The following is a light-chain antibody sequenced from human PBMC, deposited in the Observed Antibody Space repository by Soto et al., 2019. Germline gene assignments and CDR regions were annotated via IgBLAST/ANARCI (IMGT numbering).Light chain of an antibody. V-gene: IGKV3-20*01. CDR1: QSVSSDY. CDR2: VAS. Sequence: EIVLTQSPGTLSFSPGERATLSCRASQSVSSDYLSWYQLKPGQAPRLLLYVASSRATGIPDRFSGSGSGTDFPLAISRLDPEDFAVYFCQHYGSSPRTFGQGTKVDIK. J-gene: IGKJ1*01. CDR3: QHYGSSPRT.